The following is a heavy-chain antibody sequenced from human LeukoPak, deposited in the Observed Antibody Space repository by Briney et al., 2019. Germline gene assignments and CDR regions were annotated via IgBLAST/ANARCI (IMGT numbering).Heavy chain of an antibody. CDR3: AADRFSIFGVVITPKNYYGMDV. Sequence: AAVKVSCKVSGDTLTEFAVHWVRQAPGKGLEWMGGFDPKDGETIYAQKFQGRVIMSEDTSTDTAYMELSSLRSEDTAVYYCAADRFSIFGVVITPKNYYGMDVWGQGTTVTVSS. V-gene: IGHV1-24*01. CDR1: GDTLTEFA. D-gene: IGHD3-3*01. J-gene: IGHJ6*02. CDR2: FDPKDGET.